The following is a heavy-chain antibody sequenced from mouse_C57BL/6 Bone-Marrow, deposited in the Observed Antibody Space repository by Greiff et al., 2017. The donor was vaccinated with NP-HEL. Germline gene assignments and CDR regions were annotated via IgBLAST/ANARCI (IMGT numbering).Heavy chain of an antibody. CDR2: IDPSDSST. CDR1: GYTFTSYW. J-gene: IGHJ3*01. Sequence: VQLQQSGAELVRPGTSVKLSCKASGYTFTSYWMHWVKQRPGQGLEWIGVIDPSDSSTNYNQKFKGKATLTVDTSSSTAYMQLSSLTSEDSAVYYCARPPAYWGQGTLVTVSA. V-gene: IGHV1-59*01. CDR3: ARPPAY.